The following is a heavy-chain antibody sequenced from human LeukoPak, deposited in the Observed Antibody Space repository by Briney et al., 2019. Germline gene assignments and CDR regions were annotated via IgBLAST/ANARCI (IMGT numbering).Heavy chain of an antibody. CDR3: ARGLGDYYGSGRGSAAYYYYGMDV. CDR2: ISAYNGNT. Sequence: ASVKVSCKASGYTFTSYGISWVRQAPGQGLEWMGWISAYNGNTNYAQKLQGRVTMTADTSTSTAYMELRSLRSDDTAVYYCARGLGDYYGSGRGSAAYYYYGMDVWGQGTTVTVSS. D-gene: IGHD3-10*01. J-gene: IGHJ6*02. CDR1: GYTFTSYG. V-gene: IGHV1-18*01.